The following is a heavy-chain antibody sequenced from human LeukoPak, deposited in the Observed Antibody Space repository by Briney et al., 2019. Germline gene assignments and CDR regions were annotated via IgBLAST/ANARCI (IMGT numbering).Heavy chain of an antibody. J-gene: IGHJ4*02. CDR1: GYTFTGYY. CDR3: ARDTYFAVASSLLDY. V-gene: IGHV1-2*02. Sequence: ASVKVSCKASGYTFTGYYMHWVRQAPGQGLEWMGWMNPNSGGTNYAQKFQGRVTMTRDTSISTAYMELSRLRSDDPAVYHCARDTYFAVASSLLDYWGQGTLVTVSS. CDR2: MNPNSGGT. D-gene: IGHD6-19*01.